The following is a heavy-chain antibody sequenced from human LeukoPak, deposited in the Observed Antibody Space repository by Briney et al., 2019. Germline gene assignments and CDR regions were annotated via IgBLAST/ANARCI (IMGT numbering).Heavy chain of an antibody. V-gene: IGHV3-23*01. CDR2: IRGDGSGT. CDR1: GFTFSYYA. D-gene: IGHD4-17*01. CDR3: TKDPNGDYIGAFDF. Sequence: GGSLRLSCSASGFTFSYYAMTWVRQAPGKGLEWVSSIRGDGSGTSYADSVKGRFTISRDNSKNTLYLQMNSLRVEDTALYYCTKDPNGDYIGAFDFWGQGTMVSVSS. J-gene: IGHJ3*01.